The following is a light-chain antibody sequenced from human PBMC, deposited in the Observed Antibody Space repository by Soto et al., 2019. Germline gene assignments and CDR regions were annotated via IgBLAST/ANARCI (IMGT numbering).Light chain of an antibody. J-gene: IGLJ3*02. V-gene: IGLV2-11*01. CDR2: DVT. CDR1: SSDVGAYNW. CDR3: CSYAGSYTLV. Sequence: QSALTQPRSVSGSPGQSVTISCAGTSSDVGAYNWVCWYQQHPGKVPKLIIYDVTRRPSGVPDRFSGSKSGNTASLTISGLQADDEADYYCCSYAGSYTLVFGGGTKLTVL.